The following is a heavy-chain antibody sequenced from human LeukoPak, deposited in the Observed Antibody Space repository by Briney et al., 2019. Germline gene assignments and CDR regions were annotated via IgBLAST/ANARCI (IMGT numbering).Heavy chain of an antibody. D-gene: IGHD1-7*01. Sequence: SETLSLTCTVSGGSISSSSYYWGWIRQPPGKGLEWIGSIYYSGSTYYNPSLKSRVTISVDTSKNQFSLKLSSVTAADTAVYYCASLQGAKLELFLYYMDVWGKGTTVTVSS. CDR2: IYYSGST. J-gene: IGHJ6*03. V-gene: IGHV4-39*01. CDR3: ASLQGAKLELFLYYMDV. CDR1: GGSISSSSYY.